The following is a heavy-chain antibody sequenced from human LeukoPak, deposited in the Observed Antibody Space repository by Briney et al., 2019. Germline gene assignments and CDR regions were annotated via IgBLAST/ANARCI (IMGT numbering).Heavy chain of an antibody. D-gene: IGHD3-22*01. CDR1: GYTFTGYY. CDR3: ARAYYYDSSGSLHY. J-gene: IGHJ4*02. V-gene: IGHV1-2*02. CDR2: INPNSGGT. Sequence: GASVKVSCKASGYTFTGYYMHWVRQAPGQGLEWMGWINPNSGGTNYAQKFQGRVTMTRDTSISTAYMELSRLRSDDTAVYYYARAYYYDSSGSLHYWGQGSLVTVSS.